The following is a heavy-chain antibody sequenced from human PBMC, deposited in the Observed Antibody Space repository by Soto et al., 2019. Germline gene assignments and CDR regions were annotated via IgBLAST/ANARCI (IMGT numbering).Heavy chain of an antibody. V-gene: IGHV1-69*09. CDR3: ATMKRARLDS. J-gene: IGHJ4*02. D-gene: IGHD6-25*01. CDR1: GIMSSGYG. CDR2: INPILDST. Sequence: QEQVVQSGPAMKEPGSSVKVSCRASGIMSSGYGFSWVRQAHGQGLEWVGRINPILDSTHYAQNLQGRVSTTDDKSTDTAYLEVTSLRLENTAIYFCATMKRARLDSWGRGTVVTVSS.